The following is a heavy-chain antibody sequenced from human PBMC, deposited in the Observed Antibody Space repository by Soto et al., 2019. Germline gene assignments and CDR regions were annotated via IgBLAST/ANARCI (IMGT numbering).Heavy chain of an antibody. D-gene: IGHD5-12*01. J-gene: IGHJ4*02. V-gene: IGHV4-34*01. CDR1: GGSFSAYY. CDR3: GSGVGYAGVDY. CDR2: INHSGST. Sequence: QVQLQQWGAGLLKPSETLSLTCAVYGGSFSAYYWSWIRQPPGKGLEWIGEINHSGSTNYNPSLKSRVAISVDRPKNQFSLKLSSVTAADTAAYYCGSGVGYAGVDYWGQGTLVTVSS.